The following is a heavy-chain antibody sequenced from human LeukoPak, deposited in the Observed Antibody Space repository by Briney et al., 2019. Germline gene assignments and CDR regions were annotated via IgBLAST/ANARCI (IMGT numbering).Heavy chain of an antibody. CDR2: IKSKTDGGTT. CDR1: GFTFSNAW. Sequence: GGSLRLSCAASGFTFSNAWMSWVRQAPGKGLEWVGRIKSKTDGGTTDYAAPVKGRFTISRDDSENTLYLQMNSLKTEDTAVYYCTTEKGLTIFGVVDYWGQGTLVTVSS. D-gene: IGHD3-3*01. J-gene: IGHJ4*02. V-gene: IGHV3-15*01. CDR3: TTEKGLTIFGVVDY.